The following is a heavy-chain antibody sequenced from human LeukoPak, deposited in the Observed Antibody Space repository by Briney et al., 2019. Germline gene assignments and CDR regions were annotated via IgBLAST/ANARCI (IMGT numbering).Heavy chain of an antibody. D-gene: IGHD3-10*01. CDR3: ARGRFGGRNWFDP. CDR2: INPNSGGT. CDR1: GYTFTSYG. J-gene: IGHJ5*02. V-gene: IGHV1-2*02. Sequence: ASVKVSCKASGYTFTSYGISWVRQAPGQGLEWMGWINPNSGGTNYAQKFQGRVTMTRDTSISTAYMELSRLRSDDTAVYYCARGRFGGRNWFDPWGQGTLVTVSS.